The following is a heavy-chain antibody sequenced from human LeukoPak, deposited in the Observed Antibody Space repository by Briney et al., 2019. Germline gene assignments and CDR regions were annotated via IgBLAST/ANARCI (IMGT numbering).Heavy chain of an antibody. V-gene: IGHV3-23*01. CDR2: ISGSGGST. Sequence: GGSLRLSCAASGFTFSSYAMSWVRQAPGKGLEWVSAISGSGGSTYYADSVKGRFTISRDNSKNTLYLQMNSLRAEDTAVYYCANLGVVYSSSWYSSYWGQGTLVTVSS. D-gene: IGHD6-13*01. CDR3: ANLGVVYSSSWYSSY. CDR1: GFTFSSYA. J-gene: IGHJ4*02.